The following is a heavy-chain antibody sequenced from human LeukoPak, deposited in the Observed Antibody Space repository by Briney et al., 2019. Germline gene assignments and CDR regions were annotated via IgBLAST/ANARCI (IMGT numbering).Heavy chain of an antibody. CDR3: ARALSPDYDTSGYYFDY. V-gene: IGHV4-4*07. CDR2: IYNSGNT. J-gene: IGHJ4*02. Sequence: KPSETLSLTCTVSGDSITRNYWSWIRQPAGKGLEWIGRIYNSGNTNYSPSLESRVTMSTDTSKNQFSLKLNSMTAADTAVYYCARALSPDYDTSGYYFDYWGQGTLVTVSS. CDR1: GDSITRNY. D-gene: IGHD3-22*01.